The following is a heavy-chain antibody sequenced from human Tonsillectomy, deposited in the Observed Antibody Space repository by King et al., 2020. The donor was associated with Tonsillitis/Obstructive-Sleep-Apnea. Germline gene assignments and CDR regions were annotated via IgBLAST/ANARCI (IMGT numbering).Heavy chain of an antibody. CDR3: ARAPGHCSSTSCYYFDY. V-gene: IGHV4-34*01. CDR2: INHSGCT. CDR1: VESFRGYY. J-gene: IGHJ4*02. Sequence: VQLQQWGAGLLKPSETLTLTCDVYVESFRGYYWSWIRQPPGKGLEWIGEINHSGCTINNLSLKCRVTIAVHTSKNHISLKLSSVTAADTPVYYCARAPGHCSSTSCYYFDYWGQGTLVTVSS. D-gene: IGHD2-2*01.